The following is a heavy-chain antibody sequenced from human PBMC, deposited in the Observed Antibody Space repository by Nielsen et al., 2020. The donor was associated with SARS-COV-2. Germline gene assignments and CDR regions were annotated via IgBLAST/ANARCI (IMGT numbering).Heavy chain of an antibody. J-gene: IGHJ4*02. D-gene: IGHD2-21*02. Sequence: GGSLRLSCAASGFTFSSYWMGWVRQAPGKGLEWVANIKQDGSEKYYVDSVKGRFTISRDNAKNSLYLQMNSLRAEDTAVYYCAREGCGGDAACFDYWGQGTLVTVSS. CDR1: GFTFSSYW. CDR3: AREGCGGDAACFDY. V-gene: IGHV3-7*01. CDR2: IKQDGSEK.